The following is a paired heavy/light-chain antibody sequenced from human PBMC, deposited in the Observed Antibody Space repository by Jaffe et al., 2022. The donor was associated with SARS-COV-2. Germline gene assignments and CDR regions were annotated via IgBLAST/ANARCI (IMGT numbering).Light chain of an antibody. J-gene: IGKJ4*01. V-gene: IGKV3-11*01. Sequence: EIVLTQSPATLSLSPGERATLSCRASQSVSSYLAWFQQKPGQAPRLLIYDASNRATGIPARFSGSGSGTDFTLTISSLEPEDFAVYYCQQRSNWPLTFGGGTKVEIK. CDR3: QQRSNWPLT. CDR1: QSVSSY. CDR2: DAS.
Heavy chain of an antibody. CDR1: GFTFTDYS. D-gene: IGHD1-1*01. V-gene: IGHV3-48*01. Sequence: EVQLVESGGDLVQPGGSLRLSCVASGFTFTDYSMNWVRQAPGKGLEWVSYISGSSTNIFFGDSVKGRFTISRDNAKNSLYLQMNSLRAEDTAVYYCARVSRATGTLDYWGQGTLVTVSS. CDR2: ISGSSTNI. CDR3: ARVSRATGTLDY. J-gene: IGHJ4*02.